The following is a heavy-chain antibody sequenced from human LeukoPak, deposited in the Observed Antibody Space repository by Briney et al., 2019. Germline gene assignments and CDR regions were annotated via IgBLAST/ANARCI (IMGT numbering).Heavy chain of an antibody. CDR3: TRHRESGYSYSFY. Sequence: GGSLRLSCAASGFTFSSYAMSWVRQAPGKGLEWVSAISGSGGSTYYADFVKGWFTISRDNSKNTLYLQMNSLKTEDTAVYYCTRHRESGYSYSFYWGQGTLVTVSS. V-gene: IGHV3-23*01. D-gene: IGHD5-18*01. J-gene: IGHJ4*02. CDR1: GFTFSSYA. CDR2: ISGSGGST.